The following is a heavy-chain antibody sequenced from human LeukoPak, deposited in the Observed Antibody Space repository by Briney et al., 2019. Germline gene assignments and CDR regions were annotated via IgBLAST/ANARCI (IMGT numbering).Heavy chain of an antibody. Sequence: NPGGSLRLSCAASGSTFSDYYMSWIRQAPGKGLEWISYISSSSGTIYYADSVKGRFTISRDNAKNALYLQVNSLRAEDTAVYYCARGGYYFDYWGQGTLVTVSS. J-gene: IGHJ4*02. V-gene: IGHV3-11*04. D-gene: IGHD3-10*01. CDR2: ISSSSGTI. CDR3: ARGGYYFDY. CDR1: GSTFSDYY.